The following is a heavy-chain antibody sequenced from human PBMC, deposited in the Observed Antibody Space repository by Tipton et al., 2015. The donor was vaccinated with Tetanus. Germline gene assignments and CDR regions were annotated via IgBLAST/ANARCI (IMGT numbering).Heavy chain of an antibody. Sequence: TLSLTCAVFGGSFSVYYWSWIRQPPGKGLEWIGEINHSGSTNCNPSLKSRVTISVDTSKNQFSLKLSSVTAADTAVYYCARGDGSTLHYWGQGTLVTVSS. V-gene: IGHV4-34*01. CDR2: INHSGST. D-gene: IGHD5-24*01. CDR3: ARGDGSTLHY. J-gene: IGHJ4*02. CDR1: GGSFSVYY.